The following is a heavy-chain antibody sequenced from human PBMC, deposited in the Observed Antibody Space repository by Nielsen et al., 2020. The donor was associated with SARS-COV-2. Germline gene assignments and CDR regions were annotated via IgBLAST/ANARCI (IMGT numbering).Heavy chain of an antibody. CDR3: ATYSTPFDY. J-gene: IGHJ4*02. CDR1: GFTFSSYA. Sequence: GESLKISCAASGFTFSSYAMRWVRQAPGKGLEWVAVISYDGSNKYYADSVKGRFTISRDNSKNTLYLQMNSLRAEDTAVYYCATYSTPFDYWGQGTLVTVSS. D-gene: IGHD5-18*01. V-gene: IGHV3-30-3*01. CDR2: ISYDGSNK.